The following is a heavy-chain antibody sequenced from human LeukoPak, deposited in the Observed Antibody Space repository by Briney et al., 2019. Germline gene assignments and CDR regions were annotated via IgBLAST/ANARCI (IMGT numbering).Heavy chain of an antibody. D-gene: IGHD6-13*01. Sequence: GGSLRLSCAASGFTFSSYAMSWVRQAPGKGPEWVSAISGSGGSTYYADSVKGRFTISRDNSKNTLYLQMNSLRAEDTAVYYCAKDVLIAAAGSWFDPWGQGTLVTVSS. V-gene: IGHV3-23*01. CDR1: GFTFSSYA. CDR3: AKDVLIAAAGSWFDP. CDR2: ISGSGGST. J-gene: IGHJ5*02.